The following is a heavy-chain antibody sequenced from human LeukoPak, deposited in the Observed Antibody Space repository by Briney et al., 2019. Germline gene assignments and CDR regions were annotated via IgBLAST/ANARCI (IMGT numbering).Heavy chain of an antibody. CDR3: VSFYETY. V-gene: IGHV3-74*01. Sequence: GGSLRLSCAASVNYWRHWFRQAPGKGLLWVSHINSDGSWTSYADSVKGRFTISKDNAKNTVYLQMNNLRAEDTAVYYCVSFYETYWGRGTLVTVSS. CDR2: INSDGSWT. J-gene: IGHJ4*02. D-gene: IGHD2-2*01. CDR1: VNYW.